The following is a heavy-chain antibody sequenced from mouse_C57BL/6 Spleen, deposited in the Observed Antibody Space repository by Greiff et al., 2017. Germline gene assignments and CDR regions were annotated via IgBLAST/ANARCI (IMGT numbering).Heavy chain of an antibody. CDR3: TRGDMITTRYYYARDY. V-gene: IGHV1-15*01. J-gene: IGHJ4*01. Sequence: VQLQQSGAELVRPGASVTLSCKASGYTFTDYEMHWVKQTPVHGLEWIGAIDPETGGTAYNQKFKGKDILTADKSSSTAYMELRSLTSEDSAVYYCTRGDMITTRYYYARDYWGQGTSVTVSS. D-gene: IGHD2-4*01. CDR1: GYTFTDYE. CDR2: IDPETGGT.